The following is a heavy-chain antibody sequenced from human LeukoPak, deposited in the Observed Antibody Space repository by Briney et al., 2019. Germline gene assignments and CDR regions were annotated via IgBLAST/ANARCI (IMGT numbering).Heavy chain of an antibody. D-gene: IGHD4-17*01. J-gene: IGHJ6*02. CDR2: ISYDGRNK. CDR1: GFTFSSYG. CDR3: AKVFDYGDYVVYYYGMDV. V-gene: IGHV3-30*18. Sequence: GGSLRLSCAASGFTFSSYGMHWVRQAPGKGLEWVAVISYDGRNKNCADSVKGRFTISRDNSKNTLYPQMNSLRAEDTGVYYCAKVFDYGDYVVYYYGMDVWGQGTTVTVSS.